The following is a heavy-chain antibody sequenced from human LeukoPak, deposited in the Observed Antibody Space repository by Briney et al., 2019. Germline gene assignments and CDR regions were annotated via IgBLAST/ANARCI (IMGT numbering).Heavy chain of an antibody. CDR1: GGTFSSYA. V-gene: IGHV1-69*05. CDR3: ARERTTVGDPDYFDY. Sequence: SVKVPCKASGGTFSSYAISWVRQAPGQGLEWMGRIIPIFGTANYAQKFQGRVTITTDESTSTAYMELSSLKSEDTAVYYCARERTTVGDPDYFDYWGQGTLVTVSS. D-gene: IGHD4-23*01. CDR2: IIPIFGTA. J-gene: IGHJ4*02.